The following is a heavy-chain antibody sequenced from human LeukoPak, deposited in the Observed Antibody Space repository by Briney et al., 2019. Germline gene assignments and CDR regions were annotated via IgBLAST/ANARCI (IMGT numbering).Heavy chain of an antibody. CDR2: IKQDGSEK. CDR3: ARPKTPYSSSPRYAFDI. CDR1: GFTFSSYW. D-gene: IGHD6-13*01. Sequence: GGSLRLSCAASGFTFSSYWMSWVRQAPGKGLEWVANIKQDGSEKYYVDSVKGRFTISRDNAKNSLYLQMNSLRAEDTAVYYCARPKTPYSSSPRYAFDIWGQGTMVTVSS. J-gene: IGHJ3*02. V-gene: IGHV3-7*01.